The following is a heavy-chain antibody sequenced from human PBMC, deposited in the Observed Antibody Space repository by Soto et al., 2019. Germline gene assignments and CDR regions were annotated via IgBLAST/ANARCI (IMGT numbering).Heavy chain of an antibody. D-gene: IGHD1-7*01. Sequence: QPGGSLRLSCAASGFTFSTFAMSWVRQAPGKGLEWVSAISGSGGSTFYADSVKGRFTISRDNSKNTLYLQMNSLRAEDTALYYCAKGGAGTTVGRYMDVWGKGTTVTVSS. CDR2: ISGSGGST. CDR1: GFTFSTFA. J-gene: IGHJ6*03. CDR3: AKGGAGTTVGRYMDV. V-gene: IGHV3-23*01.